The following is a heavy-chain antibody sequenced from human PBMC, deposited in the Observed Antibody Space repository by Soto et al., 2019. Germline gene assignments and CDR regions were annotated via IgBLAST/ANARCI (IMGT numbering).Heavy chain of an antibody. CDR1: GFTFSNAW. J-gene: IGHJ6*02. V-gene: IGHV3-15*01. D-gene: IGHD1-26*01. CDR2: IKSKTDGGTT. Sequence: GGSLRLSCAASGFTFSNAWMSWVRQAPGKGLEWVGRIKSKTDGGTTDYAAPVKGRFTISRDDSKNTLYLQMNSLKTEDTAVYYCTTVRQWELPGSYYYYGMDVWGQGTTVTVSS. CDR3: TTVRQWELPGSYYYYGMDV.